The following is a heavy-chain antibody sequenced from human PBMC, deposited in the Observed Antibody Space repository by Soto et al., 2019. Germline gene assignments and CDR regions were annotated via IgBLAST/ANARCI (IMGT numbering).Heavy chain of an antibody. CDR3: AKSYEPHVRTWRAPHFDC. D-gene: IGHD2-8*01. Sequence: EVQLVESGGDLVQPGGSLRLSCSASGFAFKNFGMHWVRQAPGKGLEYVAAIRTDSLDTSYADSVKGRFTISRDNSKDTLYLQMTSLRVDDTATYFCAKSYEPHVRTWRAPHFDCWGQGALVTVS. CDR1: GFAFKNFG. CDR2: IRTDSLDT. J-gene: IGHJ4*02. V-gene: IGHV3-64D*08.